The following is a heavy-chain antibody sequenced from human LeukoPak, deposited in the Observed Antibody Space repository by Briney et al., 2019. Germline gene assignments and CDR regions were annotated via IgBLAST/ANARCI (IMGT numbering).Heavy chain of an antibody. CDR3: ARGVSGYDRNYYYYYYMDV. D-gene: IGHD6-25*01. CDR2: IYYSGST. V-gene: IGHV4-39*07. J-gene: IGHJ6*03. CDR1: GGSISSGGYS. Sequence: SETLSLTCAVSGGSISSGGYSWSWIRQPPGKGLEWIGSIYYSGSTYYNPSLKSRVTISVDTSKNQFSLKLSSVTAADTAVYYCARGVSGYDRNYYYYYYMDVWGKGTRSPSP.